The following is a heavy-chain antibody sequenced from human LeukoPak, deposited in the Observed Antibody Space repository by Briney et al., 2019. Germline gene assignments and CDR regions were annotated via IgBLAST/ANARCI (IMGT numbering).Heavy chain of an antibody. CDR3: ARDSAYYYGSGSYRRLDY. V-gene: IGHV1-69*13. D-gene: IGHD3-10*01. CDR1: GYTFTSYG. CDR2: IIHIFGTA. Sequence: ASVKVSYKASGYTFTSYGISWVRQPPAQGLDCMGGIIHIFGTANYAQKFQGRVTITADESTSTAYMELSSLRSEDTAVYYCARDSAYYYGSGSYRRLDYWGQGTLVTVSS. J-gene: IGHJ4*02.